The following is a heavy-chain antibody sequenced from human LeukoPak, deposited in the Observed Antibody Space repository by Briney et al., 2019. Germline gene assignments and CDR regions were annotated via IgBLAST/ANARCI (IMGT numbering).Heavy chain of an antibody. D-gene: IGHD6-13*01. CDR3: ARQPRIAAAVKGFDP. J-gene: IGHJ5*02. CDR1: GYTFTSYY. Sequence: ASVKVSCKASGYTFTSYYMHWVRQAPGQGLEWMGINNPSGGSTSYAQKFQGRVTMTRDMSTSTVYMELSSLRSEDTAVYYCARQPRIAAAVKGFDPWGQGTLVTVSS. V-gene: IGHV1-46*01. CDR2: NNPSGGST.